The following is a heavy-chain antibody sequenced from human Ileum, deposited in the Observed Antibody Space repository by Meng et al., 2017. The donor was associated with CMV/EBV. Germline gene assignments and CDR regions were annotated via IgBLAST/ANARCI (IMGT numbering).Heavy chain of an antibody. CDR1: GYTFTDHN. CDR2: ISLGNGQT. Sequence: VYLLQAGGEVKKPGASVTISCKTSGYTFTDHNIGWVRQAPGQGIEWVGWISLGNGQTVYGHKLQGRVTVTTDTSTNTAYMELRNLRSDDTAMYYCARDVWGFDYWGQGTLVTVSS. V-gene: IGHV1-18*04. CDR3: ARDVWGFDY. J-gene: IGHJ4*02. D-gene: IGHD7-27*01.